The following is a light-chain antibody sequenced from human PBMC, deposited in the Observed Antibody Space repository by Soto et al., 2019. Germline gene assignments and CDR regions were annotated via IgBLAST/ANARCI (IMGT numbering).Light chain of an antibody. J-gene: IGKJ5*01. Sequence: EIVMTQSPGTLSVSPGERATLSCRASQSVSSNLAWYQQKPGQAPRLLISDASTRATGIPARFSGSGSGTEFTLTVSSLQSEDFAVYYCQQYIKWPITFGQGTPLEIK. CDR1: QSVSSN. CDR3: QQYIKWPIT. CDR2: DAS. V-gene: IGKV3-15*01.